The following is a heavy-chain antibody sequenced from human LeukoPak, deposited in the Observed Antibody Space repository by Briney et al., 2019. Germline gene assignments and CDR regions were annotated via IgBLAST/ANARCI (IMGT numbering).Heavy chain of an antibody. CDR2: ISAYNGNT. CDR1: GYTFTSYG. D-gene: IGHD3-22*01. V-gene: IGHV1-18*01. J-gene: IGHJ4*02. CDR3: AREDPDPDSSGYHSFDY. Sequence: ASVKVSCKASGYTFTSYGISWVRQAPGQGLEWMGWISAYNGNTNYAQKLQGRVTMTTDTSTSTAYMELRSLRSDDTAVYYCAREDPDPDSSGYHSFDYWDQGTLVTVSS.